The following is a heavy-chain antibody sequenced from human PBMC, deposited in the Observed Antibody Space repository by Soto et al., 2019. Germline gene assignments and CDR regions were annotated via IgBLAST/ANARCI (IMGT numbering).Heavy chain of an antibody. Sequence: GGSLRLSCAASGFTFSSYGMHWVRQAPGKGLEWVAVISYDGSNKYYADSVKGRFTISRDNSKNTLYLQMNSLRAEDTAVYYCTREYSSSWSPTDPDYFDYWGQGTLVTVSS. CDR3: TREYSSSWSPTDPDYFDY. CDR1: GFTFSSYG. J-gene: IGHJ4*02. D-gene: IGHD6-13*01. V-gene: IGHV3-30*03. CDR2: ISYDGSNK.